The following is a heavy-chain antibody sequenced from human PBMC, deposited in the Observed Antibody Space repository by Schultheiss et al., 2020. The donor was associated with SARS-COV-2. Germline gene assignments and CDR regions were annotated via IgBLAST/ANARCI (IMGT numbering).Heavy chain of an antibody. CDR1: GFTFINAW. CDR3: ASVTYNWGQDV. D-gene: IGHD5-24*01. J-gene: IGHJ6*02. CDR2: IYSGGST. V-gene: IGHV3-66*01. Sequence: GGSLRLSCAVSGFTFINAWMSWVRQAPGKGLEWVSVIYSGGSTYYADSVKGRFTISRDNSKNTLYLQMNSLRAEDTAVYYCASVTYNWGQDVWGQGTTVTVSS.